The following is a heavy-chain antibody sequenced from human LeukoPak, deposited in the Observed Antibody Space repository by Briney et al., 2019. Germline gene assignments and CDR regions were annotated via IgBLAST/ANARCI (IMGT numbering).Heavy chain of an antibody. CDR2: ISSSGSTI. CDR1: GFTFSSYE. Sequence: PGGSLRLSCAASGFTFSSYEMNWVRQAPGKGLEWVSYISSSGSTIYYADSVKGRFTISRDNAKNSLYLQMNSLRAEDTAVYYCARDLYDSSGYIDYWGQGTLVTVPS. J-gene: IGHJ4*02. V-gene: IGHV3-48*03. D-gene: IGHD3-22*01. CDR3: ARDLYDSSGYIDY.